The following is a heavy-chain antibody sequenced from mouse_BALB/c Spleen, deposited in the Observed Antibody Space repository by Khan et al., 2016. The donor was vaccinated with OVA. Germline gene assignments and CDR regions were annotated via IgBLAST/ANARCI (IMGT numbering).Heavy chain of an antibody. D-gene: IGHD2-4*01. CDR2: INTYTGEP. V-gene: IGHV9-3-1*01. CDR1: GYTFTNYG. Sequence: QIQLVQSGPELKKPGETVKISCKASGYTFTNYGMNWVKQAPGKGLKWMGWINTYTGEPTYADDFKGRFAFSLETSASTAYLQINNPKNEDTATYFCTRRISYFALDYWGQGTSVTVSS. J-gene: IGHJ4*01. CDR3: TRRISYFALDY.